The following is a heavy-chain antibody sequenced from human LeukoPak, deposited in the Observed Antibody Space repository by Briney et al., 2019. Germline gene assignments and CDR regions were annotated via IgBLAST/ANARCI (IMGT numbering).Heavy chain of an antibody. CDR3: ARLGYYYDSSGYRPPHAVVEAFDI. CDR1: GGSISSSSYY. D-gene: IGHD3-22*01. V-gene: IGHV4-39*01. CDR2: IYYSGST. J-gene: IGHJ3*02. Sequence: SETLSLTCTVSGGSISSSSYYWGWIRQPPGKGLEWIGSIYYSGSTYYNPSLKSRVTISVDTSKNQFSLKLSSVTAADTAVYYCARLGYYYDSSGYRPPHAVVEAFDIWGQGTMVTVSS.